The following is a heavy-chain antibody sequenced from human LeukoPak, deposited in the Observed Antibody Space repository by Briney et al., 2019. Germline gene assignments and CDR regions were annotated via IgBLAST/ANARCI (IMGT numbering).Heavy chain of an antibody. Sequence: SVKVSCKASGGTFSSYAISWVRQAPGQGLEWMGGIIPIFGTANYAQKFQGRVTITTDESTSTAYMELSSLRSEDTAVYYCASQFGGSYGYFDYWGQGTLVTVSS. CDR2: IIPIFGTA. D-gene: IGHD1-26*01. CDR1: GGTFSSYA. V-gene: IGHV1-69*05. CDR3: ASQFGGSYGYFDY. J-gene: IGHJ4*02.